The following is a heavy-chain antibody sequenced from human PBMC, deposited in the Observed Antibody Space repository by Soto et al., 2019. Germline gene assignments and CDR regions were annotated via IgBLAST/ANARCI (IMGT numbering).Heavy chain of an antibody. V-gene: IGHV4-59*01. Sequence: QVQLQESGPGLVQPSETLSLTCTVSGGSMSSYYWSWIRQPPGKGLEWIGYSSYSGRTKYNSSLKGRVNISVDTSKNPFSLTLTSVTAADTAVYYCGGSYCRDGVRCNWCDPWGQGTVVPVPS. J-gene: IGHJ5*02. D-gene: IGHD2-15*01. CDR2: SSYSGRT. CDR1: GGSMSSYY. CDR3: GGSYCRDGVRCNWCDP.